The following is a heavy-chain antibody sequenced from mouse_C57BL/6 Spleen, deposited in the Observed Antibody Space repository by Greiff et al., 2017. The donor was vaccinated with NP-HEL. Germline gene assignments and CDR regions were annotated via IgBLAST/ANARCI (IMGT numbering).Heavy chain of an antibody. CDR3: ARHGSSPAWFAY. Sequence: QVQLQQPGAELVKPGASVKMSCKASGYTFTSYWITWVKQRPGQGLEWIGDIYPGSGSTNYNEKFKSKATLTVDTSSSTAYMQLSSLTSEDSAVYYWARHGSSPAWFAYWGQGTLVTVSA. J-gene: IGHJ3*01. D-gene: IGHD1-1*01. CDR2: IYPGSGST. CDR1: GYTFTSYW. V-gene: IGHV1-55*01.